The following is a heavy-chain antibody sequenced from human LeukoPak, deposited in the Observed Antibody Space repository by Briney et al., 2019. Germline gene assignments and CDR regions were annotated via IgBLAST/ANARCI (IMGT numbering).Heavy chain of an antibody. CDR2: IYSGGST. CDR3: ARRVYGDYPFDY. D-gene: IGHD4-17*01. V-gene: IGHV3-53*01. Sequence: GGSLRLSCAASGFTVSSNYMSWVRQAPGKGLEWVSVIYSGGSTYYADSVKARFTISRDNSKNTLYLQMNSLRAEDTAVYYCARRVYGDYPFDYWGQGTLVTVSS. J-gene: IGHJ4*02. CDR1: GFTVSSNY.